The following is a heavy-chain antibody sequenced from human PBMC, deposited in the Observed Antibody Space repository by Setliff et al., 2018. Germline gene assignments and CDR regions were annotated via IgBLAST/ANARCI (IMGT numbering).Heavy chain of an antibody. CDR3: ATYSVGEGGRGH. J-gene: IGHJ4*02. V-gene: IGHV4-59*11. Sequence: SETLSLTCTVSGGSISSHYWSWIRQPPGKGLEWIGRIYYSGSTYYTPSLRSRVSISVDPSKNQVSLKLPSVTAADTAMYYCATYSVGEGGRGHWGQGVLVTVSS. D-gene: IGHD3-10*01. CDR2: IYYSGST. CDR1: GGSISSHY.